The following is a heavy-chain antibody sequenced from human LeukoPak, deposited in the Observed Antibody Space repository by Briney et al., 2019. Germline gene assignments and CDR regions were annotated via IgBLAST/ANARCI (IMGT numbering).Heavy chain of an antibody. Sequence: ASVKVSCKASGYTFTDYYIHWVRQAPGQGLEWMGWISAYNGNTNYAQKLQGRVTMTTDTSTSTAYMELRSLRSDDTAVYYCARGPSPRYCSGGSCYSGLFYYYMDVWGKGTTVTVSS. CDR2: ISAYNGNT. D-gene: IGHD2-15*01. CDR1: GYTFTDYY. CDR3: ARGPSPRYCSGGSCYSGLFYYYMDV. J-gene: IGHJ6*03. V-gene: IGHV1-18*04.